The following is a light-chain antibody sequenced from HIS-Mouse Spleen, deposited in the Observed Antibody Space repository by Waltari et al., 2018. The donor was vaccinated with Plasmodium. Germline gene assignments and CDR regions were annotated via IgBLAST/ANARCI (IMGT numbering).Light chain of an antibody. CDR3: YSTDSSGNHRV. Sequence: SYELTQPPSVSVSPGQTARITCSGDALPKKIAYWYKQKSGQAPVLVIYEDSKRPARIPKRFPGSASGTKATLTISGGQVEDEADYYCYSTDSSGNHRVFGGGTKLTVL. V-gene: IGLV3-10*01. CDR1: ALPKKI. J-gene: IGLJ3*02. CDR2: EDS.